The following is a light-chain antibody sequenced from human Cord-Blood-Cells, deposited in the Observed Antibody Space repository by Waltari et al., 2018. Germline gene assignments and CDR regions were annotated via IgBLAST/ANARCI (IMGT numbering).Light chain of an antibody. CDR1: SSNIGAGYD. CDR3: QSYDSSLSGVV. J-gene: IGLJ2*01. CDR2: GNS. Sequence: QSVLTQPPSVSGAPGQRVTISCTGSSSNIGAGYDVHWYQQLPGTAPKLLIYGNSNRPSGVPDRFSGSKSGTSASLAITGHQAEDEADYYGQSYDSSLSGVVFGGGTKLTVL. V-gene: IGLV1-40*01.